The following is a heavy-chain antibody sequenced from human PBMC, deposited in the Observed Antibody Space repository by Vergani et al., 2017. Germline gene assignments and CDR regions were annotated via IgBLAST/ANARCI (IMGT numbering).Heavy chain of an antibody. Sequence: EVQLLESGGRLVQPGGSLRLSCVASGFAFSRYAMSWVRQAPGKGLEWVSGLTASGSGISYADSVRGRFTISRDNSKNTLFLQMDSLRAEDTAVYYCAKEVIMVRGEPDYWGQGALITVSS. CDR1: GFAFSRYA. CDR3: AKEVIMVRGEPDY. J-gene: IGHJ4*02. D-gene: IGHD3-10*01. V-gene: IGHV3-23*01. CDR2: LTASGSGI.